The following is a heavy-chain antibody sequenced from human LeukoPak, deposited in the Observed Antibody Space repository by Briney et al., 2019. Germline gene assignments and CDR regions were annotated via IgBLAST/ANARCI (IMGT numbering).Heavy chain of an antibody. D-gene: IGHD6-19*01. V-gene: IGHV4-4*07. CDR2: IYTSGTT. CDR3: ARGWDAANWYFDL. Sequence: SETLSLTCTVSNDSIHSYYWGWIRQPAGKGLEWIGRIYTSGTTNYNPSLKSRVSMSVDTSKNQFSLKLSSVTAADTAVYYCARGWDAANWYFDLWGRGTLVTVSS. J-gene: IGHJ2*01. CDR1: NDSIHSYY.